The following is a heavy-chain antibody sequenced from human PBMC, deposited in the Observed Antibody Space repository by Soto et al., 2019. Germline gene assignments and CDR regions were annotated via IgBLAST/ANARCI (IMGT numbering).Heavy chain of an antibody. CDR3: ARYGPYYYGMDV. Sequence: SETLSLTCTVSGDSITNSDYYWNWIRQSPGKGLEWIGSIDYSGSTYYNPSLKSRIIISADTSKNLFSLKLKSVTAADTALYFCARYGPYYYGMDVWGQGTTVTVSS. J-gene: IGHJ6*02. CDR2: IDYSGST. D-gene: IGHD4-17*01. V-gene: IGHV4-30-4*01. CDR1: GDSITNSDYY.